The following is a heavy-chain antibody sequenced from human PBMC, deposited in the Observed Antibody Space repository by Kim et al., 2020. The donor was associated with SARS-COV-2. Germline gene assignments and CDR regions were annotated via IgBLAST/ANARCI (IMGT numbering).Heavy chain of an antibody. D-gene: IGHD5-12*01. CDR3: ARDRVTRGYSGSDYYYYGMDV. J-gene: IGHJ6*02. CDR1: GGSISSYY. Sequence: SETLSLTCTVSGGSISSYYWSWIRQPPGKGLEWIGYIYYSGSTNYNPSLKSRVTISVDTSKNQFSLKLSSVTAADTAVYYCARDRVTRGYSGSDYYYYGMDVWVQGTTVTVSS. V-gene: IGHV4-59*01. CDR2: IYYSGST.